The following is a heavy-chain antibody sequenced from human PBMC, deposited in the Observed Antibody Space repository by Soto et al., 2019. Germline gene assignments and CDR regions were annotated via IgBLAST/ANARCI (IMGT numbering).Heavy chain of an antibody. CDR3: ARDYYDSSGYPSPYYYYGMDV. Sequence: SVKVSCKASGGTFSSYAISWVRQAPGQGLEWMGGIIPIFGTANYAQKFQGRVTITADESTSTAYMELSSLRSEDTAVYYCARDYYDSSGYPSPYYYYGMDVWGQGTTVTVSS. CDR2: IIPIFGTA. J-gene: IGHJ6*02. D-gene: IGHD3-22*01. V-gene: IGHV1-69*13. CDR1: GGTFSSYA.